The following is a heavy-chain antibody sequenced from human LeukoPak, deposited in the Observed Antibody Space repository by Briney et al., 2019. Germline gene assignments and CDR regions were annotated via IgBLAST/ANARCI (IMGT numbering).Heavy chain of an antibody. D-gene: IGHD4-17*01. V-gene: IGHV1-24*01. CDR2: FDPEDGET. CDR1: GYTLTELS. CDR3: ATPETDYGNDAFDI. J-gene: IGHJ3*02. Sequence: GASVKVSCKVSGYTLTELSMHWVRQAPGKGLEWMGGFDPEDGETIYAQKFQGRVTMTEDTFTDTACMELSSLRSGDTAVYYCATPETDYGNDAFDIWGQGTMVTVSS.